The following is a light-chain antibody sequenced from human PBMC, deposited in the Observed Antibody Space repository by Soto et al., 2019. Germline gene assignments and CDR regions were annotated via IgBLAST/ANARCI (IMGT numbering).Light chain of an antibody. V-gene: IGKV1-5*01. CDR3: QQYNNYLTWT. Sequence: DIRMTQSPSTLSASVGDRVTITCRASQSISKWLAWYQQKPGKAPKVLIFDASTLESGVPVRFSGSGSGTEFTLTISSLQPDDFATYYCQQYNNYLTWTFGQGTKVEI. CDR1: QSISKW. CDR2: DAS. J-gene: IGKJ1*01.